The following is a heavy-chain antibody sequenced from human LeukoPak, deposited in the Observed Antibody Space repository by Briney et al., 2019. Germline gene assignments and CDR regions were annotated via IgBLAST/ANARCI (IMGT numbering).Heavy chain of an antibody. Sequence: GGSLRLSCAASGFTFSSYAMSWVRQAPGKGLEWVSALSGSGGSTYYADSVKGRFIISRDNSKNTLYLQMNSLRAEDTAVYYCAKDSRYSGSYRDYWGQGTLVTVSS. CDR2: LSGSGGST. D-gene: IGHD1-26*01. V-gene: IGHV3-23*01. J-gene: IGHJ4*02. CDR3: AKDSRYSGSYRDY. CDR1: GFTFSSYA.